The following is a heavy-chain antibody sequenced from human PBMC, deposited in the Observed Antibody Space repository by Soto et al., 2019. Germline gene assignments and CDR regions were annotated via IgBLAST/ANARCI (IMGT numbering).Heavy chain of an antibody. V-gene: IGHV1-69*01. J-gene: IGHJ4*02. D-gene: IGHD3-22*01. CDR3: ARGWGYDSSDYYYAY. CDR1: GGTFSTYA. Sequence: QVQLVQSGAEVKQPGSSVKVSCKTSGGTFSTYAISWVRQAPGQGLEWMGGIVPIFGTPNYAQKFKGRVTIAADDSTRPDYMEMRSLRSEDTAVYYCARGWGYDSSDYYYAYWGRGTLVTVSS. CDR2: IVPIFGTP.